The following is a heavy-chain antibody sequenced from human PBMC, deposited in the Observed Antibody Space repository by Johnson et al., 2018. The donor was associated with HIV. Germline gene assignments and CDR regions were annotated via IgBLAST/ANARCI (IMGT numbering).Heavy chain of an antibody. V-gene: IGHV3-7*01. CDR1: GFTFSSYW. CDR3: ARDPNTYYNFWSGTRAFDI. J-gene: IGHJ3*02. CDR2: INQAGSEK. Sequence: VQLVESGGGLIQPGGSLRLSCAASGFTFSSYWMSWVRQAPGKGLEWVANINQAGSEKYYVDSVKGRFTISRDNAKNSLYLQMNSLRAEDTAWYYCARDPNTYYNFWSGTRAFDIWGQGTMVTVSS. D-gene: IGHD3-3*01.